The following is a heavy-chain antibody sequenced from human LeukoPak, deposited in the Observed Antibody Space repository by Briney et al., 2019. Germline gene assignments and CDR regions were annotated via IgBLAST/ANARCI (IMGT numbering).Heavy chain of an antibody. CDR3: ARDPLAYCGGDCPWGY. V-gene: IGHV1-24*01. CDR1: GYTLTELS. Sequence: ASVKVSCKVSGYTLTELSMHWVRQAPGKGLEWMGGFDPEDGETIYAQKFQGRVTMTEDTSTDTAYMELSSLRSEDTAVYYCARDPLAYCGGDCPWGYWGQGTLVTVSS. CDR2: FDPEDGET. J-gene: IGHJ4*02. D-gene: IGHD2-21*02.